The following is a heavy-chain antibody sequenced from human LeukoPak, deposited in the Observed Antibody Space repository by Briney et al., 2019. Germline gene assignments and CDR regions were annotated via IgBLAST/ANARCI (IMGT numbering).Heavy chain of an antibody. V-gene: IGHV1-69-2*01. CDR3: ATGPAGGNKAFDI. CDR2: VDPEDGET. CDR1: GYTFTDYY. Sequence: ASVKVSCKVSGYTFTDYYMHWVQQAPGKGLEWMGLVDPEDGETIYAEKFQGRVTITADTSTDTAYMELSSLRSEDTAVYYCATGPAGGNKAFDIWGQGTMVTVSS. D-gene: IGHD4-23*01. J-gene: IGHJ3*02.